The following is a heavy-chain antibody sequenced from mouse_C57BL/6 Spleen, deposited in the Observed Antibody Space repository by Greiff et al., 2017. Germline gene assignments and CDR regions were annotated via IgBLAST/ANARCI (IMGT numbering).Heavy chain of an antibody. V-gene: IGHV1-69*01. CDR3: ARREDYYGNYGAMDY. Sequence: QVQLQQPGAELVMPGASVKLSCKASGYTFTSYWMHWVKQRPGQGLEWIGEIDPSDSYTNYNQKFKGKSTLTVDKSSSTAYMQLSSLTSEDSAVYYYARREDYYGNYGAMDYWGQGTSVTVSS. D-gene: IGHD2-1*01. CDR2: IDPSDSYT. J-gene: IGHJ4*01. CDR1: GYTFTSYW.